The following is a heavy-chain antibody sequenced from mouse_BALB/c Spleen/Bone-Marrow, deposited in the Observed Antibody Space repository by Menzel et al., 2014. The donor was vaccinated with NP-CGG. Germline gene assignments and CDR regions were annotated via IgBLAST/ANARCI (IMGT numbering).Heavy chain of an antibody. CDR2: ISTYYGDA. CDR3: ARDAMDY. CDR1: GYTFTDYA. V-gene: IGHV1S137*01. Sequence: VQLQESGAELVRPGVSVKISCRGSGYTFTDYAMHWVKQSHAKSLEWIGVISTYYGDASYNQKFKGKATMTVDKSSSTAYMELARLTSEDSAIYYCARDAMDYWGQGTSVTVSS. J-gene: IGHJ4*01.